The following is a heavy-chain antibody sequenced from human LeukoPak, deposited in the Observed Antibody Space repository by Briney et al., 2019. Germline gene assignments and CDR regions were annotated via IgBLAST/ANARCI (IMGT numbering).Heavy chain of an antibody. CDR1: GGSISSDS. V-gene: IGHV4-59*01. CDR2: MYYSGST. CDR3: ARIITGRLDY. D-gene: IGHD6-6*01. J-gene: IGHJ4*02. Sequence: SETLSRTCTVSGGSISSDSWSWIRQAPGKGLEWIGDMYYSGSTNYDPSHKSRVSISVDPSKNHFSLKLSSVTAADTAVYYCARIITGRLDYWGQGTLVTVSS.